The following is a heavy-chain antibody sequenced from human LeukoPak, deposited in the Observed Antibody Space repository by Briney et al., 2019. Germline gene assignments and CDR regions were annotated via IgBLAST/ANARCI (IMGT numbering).Heavy chain of an antibody. CDR1: GYTFSSHD. J-gene: IGHJ4*02. CDR3: Y. V-gene: IGHV1-8*01. CDR2: VNLNSGDT. Sequence: ASVKVSCKASGYTFSSHDIYWVRQAPGQGLEWMGWVNLNSGDTYYAQNFQGRFSITSDTSKSTTYMDLASLAPEDTAVYYDYWGQGTLITVSS.